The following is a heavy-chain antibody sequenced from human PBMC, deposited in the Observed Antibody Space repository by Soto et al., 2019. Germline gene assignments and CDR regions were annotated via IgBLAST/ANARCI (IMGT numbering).Heavy chain of an antibody. D-gene: IGHD2-8*02. CDR2: IHNSGNS. CDR1: GGSISSGDYY. J-gene: IGHJ5*02. Sequence: PSETLSLTCTVSGGSISSGDYYWSWIRQSPGKGLEWIGYIHNSGNSYYNPSLKSRVTISVDTSNNHFSLKLNSVTAADTAVYYCAGFSVVYDTDINWFDPWGQGTLVTVSS. V-gene: IGHV4-30-4*01. CDR3: AGFSVVYDTDINWFDP.